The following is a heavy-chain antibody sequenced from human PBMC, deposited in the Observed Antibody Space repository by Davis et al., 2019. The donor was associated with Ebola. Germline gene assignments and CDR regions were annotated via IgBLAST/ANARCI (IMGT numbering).Heavy chain of an antibody. Sequence: ASVKVSCKASGYTFTSYGISWVRQAPGQGLEWMGWISAYNGNTNYAQKLQGRVTMTTDTSTSTAYMELRSLRSDDTAVYYCARGGHVYYDILTGYSGIDYWGQGTLVTVSS. V-gene: IGHV1-18*04. CDR2: ISAYNGNT. CDR1: GYTFTSYG. J-gene: IGHJ4*02. CDR3: ARGGHVYYDILTGYSGIDY. D-gene: IGHD3-9*01.